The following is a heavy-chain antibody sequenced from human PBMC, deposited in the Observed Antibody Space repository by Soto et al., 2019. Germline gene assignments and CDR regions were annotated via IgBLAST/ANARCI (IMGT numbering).Heavy chain of an antibody. D-gene: IGHD3-3*01. Sequence: PGESLKIACKGSGYSFTSYWISWVRQMPGKGLEWMGRIDPSDSYTNYSPSFQGHVTISADKSISTAYLQWSSLKASDTAMYYCARAIFGVAQNWFDPWGQGTLVTAPQ. CDR1: GYSFTSYW. J-gene: IGHJ5*02. V-gene: IGHV5-10-1*01. CDR2: IDPSDSYT. CDR3: ARAIFGVAQNWFDP.